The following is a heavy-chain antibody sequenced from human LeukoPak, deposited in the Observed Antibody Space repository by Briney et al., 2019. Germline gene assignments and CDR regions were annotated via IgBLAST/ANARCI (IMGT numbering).Heavy chain of an antibody. CDR1: GFTFSSYW. CDR3: ARDPDQWEVPTDH. D-gene: IGHD1-26*01. V-gene: IGHV3-7*01. CDR2: INQDGSEK. J-gene: IGHJ5*02. Sequence: GGSLRLSCAASGFTFSSYWMSWVRQAPGKGREGVANINQDGSEKYYVDSVKGRFTISRDNAKNSLYLQMNSLRAEGTAVYYCARDPDQWEVPTDHWGQGTLVTVSS.